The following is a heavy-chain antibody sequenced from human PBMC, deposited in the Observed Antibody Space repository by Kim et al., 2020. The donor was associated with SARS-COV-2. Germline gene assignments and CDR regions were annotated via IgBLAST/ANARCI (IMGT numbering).Heavy chain of an antibody. D-gene: IGHD6-25*01. Sequence: GGSLRLSCAASGFTFSSYGMHWVRQAPGKGLEWVAVISYDGSNKYYADSVKGRFTISRDNSKNTLYLQMNSLRAEDTAVYYCAKDHWNSSGKVRGMDVWGQGTTVTVSS. V-gene: IGHV3-30*18. CDR3: AKDHWNSSGKVRGMDV. J-gene: IGHJ6*02. CDR2: ISYDGSNK. CDR1: GFTFSSYG.